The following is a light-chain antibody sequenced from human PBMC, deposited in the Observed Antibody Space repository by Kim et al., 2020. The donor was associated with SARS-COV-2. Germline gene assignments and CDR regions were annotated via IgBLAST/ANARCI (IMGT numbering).Light chain of an antibody. J-gene: IGLJ1*01. CDR3: GAEYGGGSNFVYV. V-gene: IGLV9-49*03. CDR2: VGTWGIVG. Sequence: QPVLSQPPSASASLGASVTLTCTLSSGYNNYVVDWYQQRPGKGPRFLMRVGTWGIVGSVGAGVPDRFSVLGSGLNRHLTIKSVQKEDEGDYYCGAEYGGGSNFVYVFGTGTKVTVL. CDR1: SGYNNYV.